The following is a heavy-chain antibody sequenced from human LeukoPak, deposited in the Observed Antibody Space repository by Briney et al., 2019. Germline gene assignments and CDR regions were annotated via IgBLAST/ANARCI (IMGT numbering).Heavy chain of an antibody. J-gene: IGHJ4*02. CDR3: TRHDGGLGDY. CDR2: IRSKASSYAT. V-gene: IGHV3-73*01. D-gene: IGHD3-16*01. CDR1: GFTFSGFA. Sequence: GGSLRLSCAASGFTFSGFAMQWVRQAYGKGLEWVGRIRSKASSYATAYAASVKGRFTISRDDSKNTAYVQMNSRKAEDTAVYYWTRHDGGLGDYWGQGTLVTVSS.